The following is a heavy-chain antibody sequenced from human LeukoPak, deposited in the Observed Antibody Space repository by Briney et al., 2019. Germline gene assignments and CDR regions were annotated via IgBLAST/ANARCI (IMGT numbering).Heavy chain of an antibody. D-gene: IGHD4-17*01. V-gene: IGHV4-30-4*01. CDR2: IYYSGST. J-gene: IGHJ6*02. Sequence: PSETLSLTCTVSGGSISSGDYYWSWIRQPPGKGLEWIGYIYYSGSTYYNPSLKSRVTISVDTSKNQFSLKLSSVTAADTAVYYCGAVAVTTNYYYYGMDVWGQGTTVTVSS. CDR1: GGSISSGDYY. CDR3: GAVAVTTNYYYYGMDV.